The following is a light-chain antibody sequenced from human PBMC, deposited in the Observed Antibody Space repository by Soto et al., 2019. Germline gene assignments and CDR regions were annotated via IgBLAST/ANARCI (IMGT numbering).Light chain of an antibody. V-gene: IGLV2-11*01. CDR3: CSYAGSYTSPYV. CDR1: SSDSGNNF. CDR2: DVG. J-gene: IGLJ1*01. Sequence: QSVLTQPPSVSAAPGQKVTISCSGSSSDSGNNFVSWYQQLPGKAPKLIIYDVGKRPSGVPDRFSGSKSGNTASLTISGLQAEDEADYYCCSYAGSYTSPYVFGTGTKVTVL.